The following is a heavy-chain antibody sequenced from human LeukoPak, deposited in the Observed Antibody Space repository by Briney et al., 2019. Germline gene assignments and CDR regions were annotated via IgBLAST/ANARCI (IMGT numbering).Heavy chain of an antibody. Sequence: PGGTLRLSCAASGVTFNIYAMCWVRQAPRKGVGWVLAISVSGGGTYYADSVKGRLTISRDNSKNTLYLQKNSLRAEDTDVYYCARDVAVAGTDYYGMDVWGQGTTVTVSS. D-gene: IGHD6-19*01. CDR1: GVTFNIYA. CDR3: ARDVAVAGTDYYGMDV. CDR2: ISVSGGGT. J-gene: IGHJ6*02. V-gene: IGHV3-23*01.